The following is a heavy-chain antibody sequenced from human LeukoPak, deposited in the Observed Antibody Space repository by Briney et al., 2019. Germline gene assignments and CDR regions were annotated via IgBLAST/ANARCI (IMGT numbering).Heavy chain of an antibody. CDR3: ARAPPPLDSGSLPSAFAP. D-gene: IGHD1-26*01. V-gene: IGHV1-8*01. J-gene: IGHJ5*02. CDR2: MNPNSGNT. Sequence: ASVKVSCKASGYTFTSYDINWVRQATGQGLEWMGWMNPNSGNTGYAQKFQGRVTMTRNTSISTAYMELSSLRSEDTAVYYCARAPPPLDSGSLPSAFAPWGQGTLVTVSS. CDR1: GYTFTSYD.